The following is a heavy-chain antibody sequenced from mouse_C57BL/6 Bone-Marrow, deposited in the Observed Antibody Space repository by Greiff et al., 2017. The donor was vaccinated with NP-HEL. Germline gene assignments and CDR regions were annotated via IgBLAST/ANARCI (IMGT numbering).Heavy chain of an antibody. CDR2: ISDGGSYT. V-gene: IGHV5-4*01. J-gene: IGHJ3*01. CDR3: ARSYDGDYGGFAY. Sequence: EVQLVESGGGLVKPGGSLKLSCAASGFTFSSYAMSWVRQTPEKRLEWVATISDGGSYTYYPDNVKGRFTISRDNAKNNLYLQMSHLKSEDTAMYYCARSYDGDYGGFAYWGQGTLVTVSA. D-gene: IGHD2-3*01. CDR1: GFTFSSYA.